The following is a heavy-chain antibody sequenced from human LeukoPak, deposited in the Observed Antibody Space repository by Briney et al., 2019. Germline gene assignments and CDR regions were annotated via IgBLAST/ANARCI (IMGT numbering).Heavy chain of an antibody. CDR3: AKDLHDYGNYVGWFES. D-gene: IGHD4-11*01. J-gene: IGHJ5*01. CDR1: GFTFSSYA. CDR2: ISGSDGST. Sequence: PGGSLRLSCAASGFTFSSYAMSWVRQAPGKGLEWFSAISGSDGSTYYADSVKGRFTISRDHSKTTLFLQMKSLRAEDTAVYYCAKDLHDYGNYVGWFESWGQGTLVTVSS. V-gene: IGHV3-23*01.